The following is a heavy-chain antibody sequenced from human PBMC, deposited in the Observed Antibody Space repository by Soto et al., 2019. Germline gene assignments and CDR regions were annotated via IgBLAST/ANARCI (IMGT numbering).Heavy chain of an antibody. CDR1: NGSISGFY. V-gene: IGHV4-59*12. CDR2: IHYSGRT. J-gene: IGHJ4*02. Sequence: PSETLSLTCSVSNGSISGFYWTWIRQPPGKILEWIGYIHYSGRTDYNPSLTSRATMSVDTSKNQFSLNFKSITAADTAVYYCVRVGVGIGNHFDSWGRGTMVTVSS. CDR3: VRVGVGIGNHFDS. D-gene: IGHD1-26*01.